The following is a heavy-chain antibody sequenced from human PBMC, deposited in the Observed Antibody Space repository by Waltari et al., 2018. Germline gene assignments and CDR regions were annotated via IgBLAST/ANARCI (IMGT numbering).Heavy chain of an antibody. J-gene: IGHJ3*02. CDR1: GGPFSGYY. Sequence: QVQLQQWGAGLLKPSETLSLTCAVYGGPFSGYYWTWIRQPPGKGLEWIGEINHSGSTNYNPSLKSRVTISVDTSKNQFSLKLSSVTAADTAVYYCAREPSITMIVVVPDAFDIWGQGTMVTVSS. V-gene: IGHV4-34*01. CDR2: INHSGST. D-gene: IGHD3-22*01. CDR3: AREPSITMIVVVPDAFDI.